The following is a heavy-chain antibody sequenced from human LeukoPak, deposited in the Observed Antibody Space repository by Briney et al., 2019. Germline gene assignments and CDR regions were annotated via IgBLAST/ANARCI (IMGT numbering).Heavy chain of an antibody. V-gene: IGHV4-39*07. D-gene: IGHD6-6*01. CDR2: IFYSGST. Sequence: SETLSLTCTVSSGSISTSNYYWGWVRQPPGKALEWIGNIFYSGSTYYSPSLKSRVTISVDTSKNQFSLKLSSVTAADTAVYYCARAGPYSSSYWPRLGSVDYWGQGTLVTVSS. CDR1: SGSISTSNYY. J-gene: IGHJ4*02. CDR3: ARAGPYSSSYWPRLGSVDY.